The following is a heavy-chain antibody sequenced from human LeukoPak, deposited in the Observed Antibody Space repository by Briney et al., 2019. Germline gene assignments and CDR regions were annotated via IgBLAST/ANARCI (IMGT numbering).Heavy chain of an antibody. J-gene: IGHJ4*02. CDR1: GFTFSTYG. CDR2: ISNTGGTT. CDR3: AKTPKTGSFDF. V-gene: IGHV3-23*01. Sequence: PGGSLRLSCAASGFTFSTYGMNWVRQAPGKGLEWVSTISNTGGTTYYADSVKGRFTISRDNSKNTLYLQMNSLGVEDTAVYFCAKTPKTGSFDFWGQGSLVTVSS. D-gene: IGHD7-27*01.